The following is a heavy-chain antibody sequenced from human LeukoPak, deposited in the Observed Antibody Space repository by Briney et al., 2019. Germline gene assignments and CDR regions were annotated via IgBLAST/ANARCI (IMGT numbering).Heavy chain of an antibody. CDR2: IIPIFGTA. J-gene: IGHJ4*02. CDR1: GYTFTGYY. V-gene: IGHV1-69*13. Sequence: VASVKVSCKASGYTFTGYYMHWVRQAPGQGLEWMGGIIPIFGTANYAQKFQGRVTITADESTSTAYMELSSLRSEDTAVYYCARDHCTNGVCPYYFDYWGQGTLVTVSS. D-gene: IGHD2-8*01. CDR3: ARDHCTNGVCPYYFDY.